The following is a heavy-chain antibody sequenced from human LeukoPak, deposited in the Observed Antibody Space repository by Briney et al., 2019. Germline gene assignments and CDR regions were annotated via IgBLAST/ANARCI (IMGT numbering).Heavy chain of an antibody. CDR2: IQNSGST. J-gene: IGHJ5*02. D-gene: IGHD2-2*01. Sequence: KPSETLSLTCTVSGGSISSYYWNWIRQPPGKGLEWIGYIQNSGSTHYYPSLRSRVSISLDTSKNQFSLKLSSVTTADTAVYYCARDGDSGYCSSTSCYSWFDPWGQGTLVTVSS. V-gene: IGHV4-59*01. CDR3: ARDGDSGYCSSTSCYSWFDP. CDR1: GGSISSYY.